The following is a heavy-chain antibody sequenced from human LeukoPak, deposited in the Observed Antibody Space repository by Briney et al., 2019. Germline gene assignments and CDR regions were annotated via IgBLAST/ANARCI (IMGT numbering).Heavy chain of an antibody. CDR3: ARGERLGLDY. D-gene: IGHD5-24*01. V-gene: IGHV4-59*01. J-gene: IGHJ4*02. Sequence: SETLSLTCTVSGGSISTYYWSWIRQPPGKGLEWIGYISYSRSTNYNPSLKSRLTISVDTSKNQFSLKLTSVTAADTAVYYCARGERLGLDYWGQGTLVTVSS. CDR2: ISYSRST. CDR1: GGSISTYY.